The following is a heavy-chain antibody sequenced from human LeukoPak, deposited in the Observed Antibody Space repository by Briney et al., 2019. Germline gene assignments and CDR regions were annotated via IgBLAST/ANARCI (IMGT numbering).Heavy chain of an antibody. D-gene: IGHD5-18*01. CDR1: GGTFSSYA. J-gene: IGHJ4*02. Sequence: SVKVSCKASGGTFSSYAISWVRQAPGQGLEWMGRIIPILGIANYAQKFQGRVTITADKSTSTAYMELSSLRSEDTAVYYCARASDTAMAAGPFDYWGQGTLVTVSS. CDR3: ARASDTAMAAGPFDY. CDR2: IIPILGIA. V-gene: IGHV1-69*04.